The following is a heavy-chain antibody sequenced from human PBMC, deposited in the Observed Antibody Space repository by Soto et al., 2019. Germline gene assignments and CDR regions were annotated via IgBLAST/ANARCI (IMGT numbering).Heavy chain of an antibody. CDR3: ARERRWVTTDLRYGMDV. CDR1: GYTFTGYY. Sequence: ASVKVSCKASGYTFTGYYMHWVRQAPGQGLEWMGWINPNSGGTNYAQKFQGRVTMTRDTSISTAYMELSRLRSDDTAVYYCARERRWVTTDLRYGMDVWGQGTRVTVSS. V-gene: IGHV1-2*02. D-gene: IGHD4-17*01. J-gene: IGHJ6*02. CDR2: INPNSGGT.